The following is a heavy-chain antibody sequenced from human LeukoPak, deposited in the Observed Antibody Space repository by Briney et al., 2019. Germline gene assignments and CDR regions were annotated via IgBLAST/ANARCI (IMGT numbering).Heavy chain of an antibody. J-gene: IGHJ6*03. Sequence: SETLSLTCAVCGGSFSGYYWSWIRQPPGKGLEWIGYIYYSGSTNYNPSLKSRVTISVDTSKNQFSLKLSSVTAADTAVYYCARGRGYMDVWGKGTTVTVSS. CDR2: IYYSGST. CDR3: ARGRGYMDV. CDR1: GGSFSGYY. V-gene: IGHV4-59*01.